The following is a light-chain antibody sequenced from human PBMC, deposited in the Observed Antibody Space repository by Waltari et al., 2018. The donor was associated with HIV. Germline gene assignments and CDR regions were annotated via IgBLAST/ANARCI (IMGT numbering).Light chain of an antibody. CDR2: SNK. J-gene: IGLJ3*02. Sequence: QSVLTQPPSASGTPGQRVTISCSGSSSNIGSNTVNWYQQLPGTAPKILIYSNKQRPSGVPDRFSGSKSGTSASLAISGLQSEDEADYYCATWDDSLNGRWVFGGGTKLTVL. CDR3: ATWDDSLNGRWV. CDR1: SSNIGSNT. V-gene: IGLV1-44*01.